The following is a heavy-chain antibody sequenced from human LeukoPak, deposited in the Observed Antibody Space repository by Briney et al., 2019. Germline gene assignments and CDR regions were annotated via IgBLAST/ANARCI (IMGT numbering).Heavy chain of an antibody. Sequence: PSETLSLTCTVSGGSIGSYYWSWIRQPPGKGLEWIGYIYYNGSTDYNPSLKRRATISVDTSKNQFSLKLSSVTAAGTAVYYCARSFSGRGDAFDIWGQGTMVTVSS. J-gene: IGHJ3*02. V-gene: IGHV4-59*01. CDR1: GGSIGSYY. CDR2: IYYNGST. D-gene: IGHD6-19*01. CDR3: ARSFSGRGDAFDI.